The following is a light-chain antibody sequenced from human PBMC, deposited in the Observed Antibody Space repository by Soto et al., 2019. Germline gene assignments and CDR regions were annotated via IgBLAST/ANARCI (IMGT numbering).Light chain of an antibody. CDR3: QQYDNSIT. J-gene: IGKJ5*01. CDR2: GAS. CDR1: QSLSSNY. Sequence: IVLTQSPGTLSLSPGETATLSCRASQSLSSNYLAWYHQKPGQTARLLIYGASSRATGIPDRFSGSGSGTDFTLTISRLEPEDFAVYYCQQYDNSITFGQGTRLEIE. V-gene: IGKV3-20*01.